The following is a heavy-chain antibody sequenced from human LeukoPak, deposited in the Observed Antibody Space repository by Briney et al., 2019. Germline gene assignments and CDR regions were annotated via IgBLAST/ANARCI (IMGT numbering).Heavy chain of an antibody. J-gene: IGHJ2*01. CDR1: GFTFDDYA. Sequence: GGSLRLSCAASGFTFDDYAMHWVRQAPGKGLEYVSAISSNGGSTYYADSVKGRFTISRDNSKNTLYLQMSSLRAEDTAVYYCVKDSIVVVPAAMARYFDLWGRGTLVTVSS. CDR3: VKDSIVVVPAAMARYFDL. CDR2: ISSNGGST. V-gene: IGHV3-64D*09. D-gene: IGHD2-2*01.